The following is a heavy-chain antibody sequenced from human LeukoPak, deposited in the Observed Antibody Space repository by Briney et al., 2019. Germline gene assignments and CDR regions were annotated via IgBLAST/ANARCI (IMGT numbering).Heavy chain of an antibody. V-gene: IGHV3-30*18. J-gene: IGHJ4*02. Sequence: QSGGSLRLSSAASGFTFSSYDIHWVRQAPGKGLEWVAVISYDGSTIYYADSVKGRFTISRDNSKDTVYLQMNSLRGDDTAVYYCAKGVGSTGSYFDYWGQGTLVTVSS. CDR2: ISYDGSTI. CDR3: AKGVGSTGSYFDY. D-gene: IGHD1-26*01. CDR1: GFTFSSYD.